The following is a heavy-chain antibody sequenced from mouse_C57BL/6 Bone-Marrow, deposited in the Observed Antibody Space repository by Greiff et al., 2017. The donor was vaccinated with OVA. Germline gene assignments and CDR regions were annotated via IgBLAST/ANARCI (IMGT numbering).Heavy chain of an antibody. V-gene: IGHV3-6*01. J-gene: IGHJ1*03. CDR3: ARDGGLLLRLGYFDV. CDR2: ISYDGSN. D-gene: IGHD1-1*01. Sequence: DVQLQESGPGLVKPSQSLSLTCSVTGYSITSGYYWNWIRQFPGNKLEWMGYISYDGSNNYNPSLKNRISITRDTSKNQFFLKLNSVTTEDTATYYCARDGGLLLRLGYFDVWGTGTTVTVSS. CDR1: GYSITSGYY.